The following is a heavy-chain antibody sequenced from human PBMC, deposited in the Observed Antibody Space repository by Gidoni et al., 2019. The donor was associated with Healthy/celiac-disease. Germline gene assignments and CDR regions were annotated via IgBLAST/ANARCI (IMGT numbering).Heavy chain of an antibody. Sequence: QVQLVESGGGVVQPGRSLRLSCAAAGFTFSSTGMHWVRQAPGKGLEWVAVISYDGSNKYYADSVKGRFTISRDNSKNTLYLQMNSLRAEDTAVYYCAKLPYCSSTSCYTDDYWGQGTLVTVSS. V-gene: IGHV3-30*18. D-gene: IGHD2-2*02. CDR3: AKLPYCSSTSCYTDDY. CDR1: GFTFSSTG. CDR2: ISYDGSNK. J-gene: IGHJ4*02.